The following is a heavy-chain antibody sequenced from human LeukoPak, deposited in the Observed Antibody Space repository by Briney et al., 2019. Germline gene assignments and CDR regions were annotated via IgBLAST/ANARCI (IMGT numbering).Heavy chain of an antibody. D-gene: IGHD3-3*01. CDR1: GYTFTGYY. Sequence: ASVKVSCKASGYTFTGYYMHWARQAPGQGLEWMGWINPDSGATSYAQKFQGRVTMTSDTSISTAFMELSRLRSDDTAVYYCARADRITLFGVVIIPRPDYWGQGTLVTVSS. J-gene: IGHJ4*02. CDR2: INPDSGAT. CDR3: ARADRITLFGVVIIPRPDY. V-gene: IGHV1-2*02.